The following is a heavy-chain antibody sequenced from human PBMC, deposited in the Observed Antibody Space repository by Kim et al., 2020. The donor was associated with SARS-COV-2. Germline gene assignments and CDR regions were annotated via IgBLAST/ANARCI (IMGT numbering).Heavy chain of an antibody. J-gene: IGHJ6*03. D-gene: IGHD1-26*01. V-gene: IGHV4-34*01. CDR3: ARNRGSYHYYYYYMDV. Sequence: SLKSRVTISVDTSKNQFSLKLSSVTAADTAVYYCARNRGSYHYYYYYMDVWGKGTTVTVSS.